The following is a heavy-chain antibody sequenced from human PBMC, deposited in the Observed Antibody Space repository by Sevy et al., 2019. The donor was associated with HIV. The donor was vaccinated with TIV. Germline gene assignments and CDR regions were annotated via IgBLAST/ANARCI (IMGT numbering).Heavy chain of an antibody. CDR2: YDPEDGEK. CDR3: ATSADYYDSSRDAFDI. J-gene: IGHJ3*02. D-gene: IGHD3-22*01. Sequence: ASVKVSCKVSGYSVSDLSIHWVRQAPGKGLEWMGGYDPEDGEKIYAQKFQGRVTMTEDTSTDKAYMELSSLRSEDTAVYYCATSADYYDSSRDAFDIWGQGTMVTVSS. CDR1: GYSVSDLS. V-gene: IGHV1-24*01.